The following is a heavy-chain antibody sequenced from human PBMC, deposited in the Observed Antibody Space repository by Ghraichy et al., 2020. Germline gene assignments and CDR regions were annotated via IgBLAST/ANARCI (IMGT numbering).Heavy chain of an antibody. Sequence: SETLSLTCTVSGGSIRSYYWSWIRQPPGKGLEWIGYIYYSGSTNYKPSLKSRVSISVDTSKNHFSLKLISVTPADQAVYYCVRVGEQLDQFYYFYYMDVWGKGTTVTVSS. CDR2: IYYSGST. V-gene: IGHV4-59*01. J-gene: IGHJ6*03. D-gene: IGHD6-6*01. CDR1: GGSIRSYY. CDR3: VRVGEQLDQFYYFYYMDV.